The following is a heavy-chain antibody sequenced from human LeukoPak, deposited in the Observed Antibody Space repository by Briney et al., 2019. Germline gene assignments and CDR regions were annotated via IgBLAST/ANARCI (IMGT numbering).Heavy chain of an antibody. J-gene: IGHJ4*02. Sequence: GASVKVSCKASGYTFTSYGISWVRQAPGQGLEWMGWISAYNGNTNYAQKLQGRVTMTTDTSTSTAYMELRSLRSDDTAVYYCARAVTTYYDFWSGDEIDYWGQGTLVTVSS. V-gene: IGHV1-18*01. CDR2: ISAYNGNT. CDR1: GYTFTSYG. CDR3: ARAVTTYYDFWSGDEIDY. D-gene: IGHD3-3*01.